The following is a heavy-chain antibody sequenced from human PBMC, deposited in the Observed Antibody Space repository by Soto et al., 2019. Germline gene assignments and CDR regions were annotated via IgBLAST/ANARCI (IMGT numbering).Heavy chain of an antibody. CDR2: IYPGDSDT. V-gene: IGHV5-51*01. CDR3: ARHRGGSTMGTFDY. CDR1: GDSFTGYW. Sequence: VESLKISCKGSGDSFTGYWIGRVRQMHGKGLEWMGIIYPGDSDTRYSPSFQGQVTISAGKSISTAYLQWSSLKASDTAMYYCARHRGGSTMGTFDYWAQGTLVTVSS. J-gene: IGHJ4*02. D-gene: IGHD5-18*01.